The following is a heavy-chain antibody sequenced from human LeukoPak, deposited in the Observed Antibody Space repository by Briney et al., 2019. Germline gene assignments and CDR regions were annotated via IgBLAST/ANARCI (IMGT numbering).Heavy chain of an antibody. CDR1: GFTFSSYE. J-gene: IGHJ4*02. CDR3: ARSYYYDSSGYDEFDY. Sequence: PGGSLRLSCAASGFTFSSYEMNWVRQAPGKGLEWVSYISSSGSTIYYADSVKGRFTISRDNAKKSLYLQMNSLRAEDTAVYYCARSYYYDSSGYDEFDYWGQGTLVTVSS. V-gene: IGHV3-48*03. D-gene: IGHD3-22*01. CDR2: ISSSGSTI.